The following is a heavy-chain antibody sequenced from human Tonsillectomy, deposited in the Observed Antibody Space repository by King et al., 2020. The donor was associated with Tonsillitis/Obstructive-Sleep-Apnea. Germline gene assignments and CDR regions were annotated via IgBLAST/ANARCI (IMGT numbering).Heavy chain of an antibody. CDR1: GFTFNSHG. CDR3: ARESDDTGHKFDY. J-gene: IGHJ4*02. V-gene: IGHV3-33*01. Sequence: VQLVQSGGGVVQPGRSLRLSCAASGFTFNSHGMHWVRQAPGKGLEWVAVIWYDGSDKYYADSVKGRFTISRANSKNTLFLQMNSLRAEDTATYYCARESDDTGHKFDYWGQGTLVTVSS. D-gene: IGHD3-22*01. CDR2: IWYDGSDK.